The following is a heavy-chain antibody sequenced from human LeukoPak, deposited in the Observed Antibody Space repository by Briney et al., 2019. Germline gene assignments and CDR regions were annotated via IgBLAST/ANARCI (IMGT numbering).Heavy chain of an antibody. CDR2: IYPGDSDT. J-gene: IGHJ5*01. V-gene: IGHV5-51*01. Sequence: GASLQISCQGSGSNFASYWIGWGRQVPGKGQEWMGSIYPGDSDTRYSPSFRGQVTISGDKSISTAYLQWISLKASDTAMYYCARVGGFSRNWFDSWGQGTLVTVSS. CDR3: ARVGGFSRNWFDS. CDR1: GSNFASYW. D-gene: IGHD2-2*01.